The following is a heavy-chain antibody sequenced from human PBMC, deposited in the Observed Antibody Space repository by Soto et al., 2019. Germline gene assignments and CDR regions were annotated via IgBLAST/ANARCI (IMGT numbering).Heavy chain of an antibody. V-gene: IGHV3-73*01. Sequence: TGGSLRLSCVGSGFTFGDHGMHWVRQAPGKGLEWVGRIANKAEDYAATYGESVEGRFTISRDDSQNMAYLQLNSLKTEDTAVYYCTKYSGSPSIPAALGQGTLVTVSS. J-gene: IGHJ5*02. CDR3: TKYSGSPSIPAA. CDR1: GFTFGDHG. D-gene: IGHD1-26*01. CDR2: IANKAEDYAA.